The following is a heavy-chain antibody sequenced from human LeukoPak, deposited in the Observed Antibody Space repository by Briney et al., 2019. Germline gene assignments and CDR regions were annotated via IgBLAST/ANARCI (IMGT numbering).Heavy chain of an antibody. Sequence: PSQTLSLTCTVSGGSISSGSYYWSWIRQPAGKGLEWIGRIYTSGSTNYNPSLKSRVTISVDTSKNQFSLKLSSVTASDTAVYSCASGGGYDSSGYYPLPFHYWDQGTLVTDPS. D-gene: IGHD3-22*01. CDR3: ASGGGYDSSGYYPLPFHY. J-gene: IGHJ4*02. CDR2: IYTSGST. V-gene: IGHV4-61*02. CDR1: GGSISSGSYY.